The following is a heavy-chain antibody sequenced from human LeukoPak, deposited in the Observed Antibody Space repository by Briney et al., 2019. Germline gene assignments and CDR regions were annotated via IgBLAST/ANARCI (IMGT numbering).Heavy chain of an antibody. CDR1: GFTLGSYW. V-gene: IGHV3-7*01. J-gene: IGHJ3*02. CDR3: ARVGGAWYRGGFDI. D-gene: IGHD6-19*01. Sequence: PGGSLRLSCAASGFTLGSYWMTWVRQAQGKGLEWVANIKQVGSERYYVDSAKGRFTISRDNAKNSLYLQLTILRAEDTALYFCARVGGAWYRGGFDIWGQGTLVTVSS. CDR2: IKQVGSER.